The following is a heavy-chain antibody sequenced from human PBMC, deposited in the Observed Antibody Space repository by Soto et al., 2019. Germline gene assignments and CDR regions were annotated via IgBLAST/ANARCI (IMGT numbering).Heavy chain of an antibody. Sequence: QVQLVQSGAEVRKPGASVKVYCKASGYTFTSSGISWLRQAPGQGLEWMGWISTYNGDTNDAPKFQDRVTMTIDRSTITAYMELRSLRSDDAAVYYCARAGAAPYYYYGMDVWGQGTRVTVSS. D-gene: IGHD2-15*01. CDR3: ARAGAAPYYYYGMDV. J-gene: IGHJ6*02. CDR1: GYTFTSSG. CDR2: ISTYNGDT. V-gene: IGHV1-18*01.